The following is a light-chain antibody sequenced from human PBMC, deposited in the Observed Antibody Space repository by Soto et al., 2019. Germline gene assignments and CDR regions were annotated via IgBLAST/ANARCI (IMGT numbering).Light chain of an antibody. CDR2: DVS. J-gene: IGLJ3*02. V-gene: IGLV2-14*03. CDR1: SNDIGGYNY. CDR3: SSHTSTGPVV. Sequence: QSVLTQPASVSGSPGQSITISCTGTSNDIGGYNYVSWYQQYPDKAPILMIFDVSNRPSGVSNRFSGSKSGNTASLTISGLQAEDEADYYCSSHTSTGPVVFGGGTKVTVL.